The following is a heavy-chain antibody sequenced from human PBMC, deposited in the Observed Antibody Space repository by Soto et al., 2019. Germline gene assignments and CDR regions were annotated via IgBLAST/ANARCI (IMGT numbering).Heavy chain of an antibody. Sequence: SQTLSLTCAITGDSVSSNSAGWSWVRQSPSRGLEWLGRTYYRSKWYYEYAVSVRGRITINPDTSKNQYSLQLNSVTPEDTAVYYCAKPLYYDSPGLDYWGQGTLVTVSS. CDR3: AKPLYYDSPGLDY. V-gene: IGHV6-1*01. D-gene: IGHD3-22*01. CDR2: TYYRSKWYY. CDR1: GDSVSSNSAG. J-gene: IGHJ4*02.